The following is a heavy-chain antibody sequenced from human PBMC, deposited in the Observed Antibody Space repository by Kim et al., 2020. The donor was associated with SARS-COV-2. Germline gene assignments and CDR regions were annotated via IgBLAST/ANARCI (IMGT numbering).Heavy chain of an antibody. Sequence: SETLSLTCAVYGGSFSGYYWSWIRQPPGKGREWIGEINHIGSTNYNPSLKSRVTISVDTSKNQFSLQLSSVTTADTAVYYCARAGRQWLVRPFFYYFDYWGQGTLVTVSS. V-gene: IGHV4-34*01. J-gene: IGHJ4*02. D-gene: IGHD6-19*01. CDR1: GGSFSGYY. CDR3: ARAGRQWLVRPFFYYFDY. CDR2: INHIGST.